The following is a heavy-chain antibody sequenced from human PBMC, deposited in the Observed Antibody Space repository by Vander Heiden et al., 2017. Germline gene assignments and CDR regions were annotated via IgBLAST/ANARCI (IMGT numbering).Heavy chain of an antibody. CDR3: ARDPSSSWYDAFDI. CDR2: SNPSGGRK. V-gene: IGHV1-46*01. CDR1: GYTFTSYY. D-gene: IGHD6-13*01. Sequence: QVQLVQSGAEVKKPGASVKVSCKASGYTFTSYYMHWVRQAPGQGLEWMGISNPSGGRKSYAQKVQGRVTMTRDTSTSTVYRELSSMRSEETAVYYCARDPSSSWYDAFDIWGQGTMVTVSS. J-gene: IGHJ3*02.